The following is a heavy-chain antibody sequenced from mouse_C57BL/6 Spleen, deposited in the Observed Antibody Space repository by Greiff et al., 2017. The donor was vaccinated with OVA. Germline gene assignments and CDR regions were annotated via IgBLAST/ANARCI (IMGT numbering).Heavy chain of an antibody. CDR3: ARIYYYGSSPYFDV. V-gene: IGHV5-17*01. Sequence: EVQVVESGGGLVKPGGSLKLSCAASGFTFSDYGMHWVRQAPEKGLEWVAYISSGSSTIYYADTVKGRFTISRDNAKNTLFLQMTSLRSEDTAMYYCARIYYYGSSPYFDVWGTGTTVTVSS. J-gene: IGHJ1*03. CDR2: ISSGSSTI. CDR1: GFTFSDYG. D-gene: IGHD1-1*01.